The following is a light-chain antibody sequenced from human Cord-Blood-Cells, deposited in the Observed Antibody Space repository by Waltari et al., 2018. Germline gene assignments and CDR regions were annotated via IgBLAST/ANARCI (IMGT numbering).Light chain of an antibody. J-gene: IGKJ3*01. CDR2: AAS. CDR1: QSISSY. CDR3: QQSYSTLVFT. Sequence: DIQMPQSPSSLSASVGDRVTITCRASQSISSYLNWYQQKPGKAPKLLIYAASSLQSGVPSRFSGSGSGTDFTLTISSLQPEDFATYYCQQSYSTLVFTFGPGTKVDIK. V-gene: IGKV1-39*01.